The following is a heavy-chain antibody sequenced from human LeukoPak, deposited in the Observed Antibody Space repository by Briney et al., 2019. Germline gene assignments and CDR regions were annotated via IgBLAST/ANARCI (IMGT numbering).Heavy chain of an antibody. CDR2: INPNSGGT. CDR3: ARARWDRARYFDY. V-gene: IGHV1-2*02. D-gene: IGHD1-26*01. Sequence: ASVKVSCKASGYTFTGYYMHWVRQAPGQGLEWKGWINPNSGGTNYAQKFQGRVTMTRDTSISTAYMELSRLRSDDTAVYYCARARWDRARYFDYWGQGTLVTVSS. CDR1: GYTFTGYY. J-gene: IGHJ4*02.